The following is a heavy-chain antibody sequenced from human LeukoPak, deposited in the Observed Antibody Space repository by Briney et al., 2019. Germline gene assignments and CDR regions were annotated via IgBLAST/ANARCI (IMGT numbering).Heavy chain of an antibody. CDR1: GGSISSYY. CDR2: IYYSGST. J-gene: IGHJ4*02. Sequence: PSETLSLTCTVSGGSISSYYWSWIRQPPGKGLEWIGYIYYSGSTNYNPSLKSRLTISVDTSKNQFSLKLSSVPAADPAVYYCARVINDFWSGYYLDYWGQGALVTVSS. V-gene: IGHV4-59*01. D-gene: IGHD3-3*01. CDR3: ARVINDFWSGYYLDY.